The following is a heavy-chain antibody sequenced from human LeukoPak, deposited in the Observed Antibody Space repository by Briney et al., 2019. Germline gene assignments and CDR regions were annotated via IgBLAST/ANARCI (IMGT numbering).Heavy chain of an antibody. CDR2: INPNSGGT. J-gene: IGHJ6*02. Sequence: ASVKVSCKASGYTFSNYAINWVRQAPGQGLEWMGRINPNSGGTNYAQKFQGRVTMTRDTSISTAYMELSRLRSDDTAVYYCARESGTLGMDVWGQGTTVTVSS. CDR1: GYTFSNYA. V-gene: IGHV1-2*06. D-gene: IGHD2/OR15-2a*01. CDR3: ARESGTLGMDV.